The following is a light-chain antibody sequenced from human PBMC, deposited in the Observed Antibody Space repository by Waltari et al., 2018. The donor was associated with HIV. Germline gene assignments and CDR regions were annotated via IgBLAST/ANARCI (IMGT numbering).Light chain of an antibody. CDR2: GVN. J-gene: IGLJ2*01. CDR3: TTYTAKDSLL. V-gene: IGLV2-14*01. CDR1: SYEFDLHTF. Sequence: SALPQPASCSGSPGQPVTISCPGTSYEFDLHTFPSWYQQHPGKAPQLIIFGVNSRPSGISSRFSASKSGDTASLTISGLQSGDEADYYCTTYTAKDSLLIGSGTKLTVL.